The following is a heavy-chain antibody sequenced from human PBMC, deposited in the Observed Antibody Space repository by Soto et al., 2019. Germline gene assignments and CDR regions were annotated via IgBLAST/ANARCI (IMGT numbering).Heavy chain of an antibody. CDR2: INSDGSST. D-gene: IGHD3-3*01. CDR1: GFTFSSYW. Sequence: GGSLRLSCAASGFTFSSYWMHWVRQAPGKGLVWVSRINSDGSSTSYADSVKGRFTISRDNAKNTLYLEMNSLRAEDTAVYYCARDLITIFGWSSYYYYGMDVWGQGTTVTVSS. CDR3: ARDLITIFGWSSYYYYGMDV. J-gene: IGHJ6*02. V-gene: IGHV3-74*01.